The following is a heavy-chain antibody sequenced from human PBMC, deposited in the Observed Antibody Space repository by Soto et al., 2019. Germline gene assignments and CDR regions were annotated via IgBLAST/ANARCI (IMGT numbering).Heavy chain of an antibody. D-gene: IGHD4-4*01. V-gene: IGHV5-51*01. CDR2: IYPGDSDT. CDR1: GYSFTKYW. J-gene: IGHJ6*02. Sequence: PGEALKISCKGSGYSFTKYWIGWVRQMPGKGLEWMGIIYPGDSDTRYSPSFQGQVTISADKSISTAYLQWSSLKASDTAMYYCARGAQATVIFMDVWGQGTTVTVSS. CDR3: ARGAQATVIFMDV.